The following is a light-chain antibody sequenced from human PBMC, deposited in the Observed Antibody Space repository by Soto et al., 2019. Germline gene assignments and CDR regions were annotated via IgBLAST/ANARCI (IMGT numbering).Light chain of an antibody. J-gene: IGLJ1*01. V-gene: IGLV7-46*01. CDR2: DTS. Sequence: QAVVTQEPSLTVSPGGTVTLTCGSSTGAVTSGHYPYWFQQKPGQAPRTLIYDTSNKHSWTPARFSGSLLGGKAALTLSGAQPEDEAEYYCLLSHSGALYVFGTGTKLTVL. CDR3: LLSHSGALYV. CDR1: TGAVTSGHY.